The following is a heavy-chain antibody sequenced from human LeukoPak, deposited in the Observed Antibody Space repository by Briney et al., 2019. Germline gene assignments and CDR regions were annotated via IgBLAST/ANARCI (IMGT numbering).Heavy chain of an antibody. J-gene: IGHJ5*02. CDR1: GYNFASYW. D-gene: IGHD3-10*01. V-gene: IGHV5-10-1*01. CDR3: VSRYGSGTFYTLDP. Sequence: GESLKISCKGSGYNFASYWISWVRQMPGKGLEWMGKIDPSDSYTNYSPSFQGHVTISADKSTSTAYLQWSSLKASDTAMYYCVSRYGSGTFYTLDPWGQGTLVIVSS. CDR2: IDPSDSYT.